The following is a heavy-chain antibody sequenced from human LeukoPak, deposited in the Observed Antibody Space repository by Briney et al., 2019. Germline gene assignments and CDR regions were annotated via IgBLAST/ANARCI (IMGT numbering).Heavy chain of an antibody. CDR1: GGSFSGYY. V-gene: IGHV4-59*01. D-gene: IGHD5-12*01. CDR2: IYYSGST. Sequence: SETLSLTCAVYGGSFSGYYWSWIRQPPGKGLEWIGYIYYSGSTNYNPSLKSRVTISVDTSKNQSSLKLSSVTAADTAVYYCARGIVATIFSYWGQGTLVTVSS. J-gene: IGHJ4*02. CDR3: ARGIVATIFSY.